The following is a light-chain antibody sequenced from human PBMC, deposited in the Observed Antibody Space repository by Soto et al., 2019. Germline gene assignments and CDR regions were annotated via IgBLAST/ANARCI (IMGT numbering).Light chain of an antibody. CDR2: GAS. Sequence: EIVMTQSPATLSVSPGERATLSCRASQSVSSNLAWYQQKPDQAPKLLIYGASTRATGIPVRFSGSGSGTEFTLTISSLRSEDFAVYYCQQYDSWPPFTFGPGTKVDIK. CDR1: QSVSSN. V-gene: IGKV3-15*01. J-gene: IGKJ3*01. CDR3: QQYDSWPPFT.